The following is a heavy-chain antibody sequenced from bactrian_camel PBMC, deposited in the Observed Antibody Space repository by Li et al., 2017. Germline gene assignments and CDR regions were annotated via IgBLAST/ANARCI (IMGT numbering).Heavy chain of an antibody. CDR2: IIADGSST. J-gene: IGHJ4*01. V-gene: IGHV3S7*01. CDR3: TKDRSYGTRNWVQST. CDR1: GFTFTSAD. Sequence: HVQLVESGGGSVQAGGSLTLSCAASGFTFTSADMRWVRQAPGKGLEWVSSIIADGSSTYYADSALGRFTISRDSDSNTVYLQMDSLKPEDTAMYYCTKDRSYGTRNWVQSTRGQGTQVTVS. D-gene: IGHD3*01.